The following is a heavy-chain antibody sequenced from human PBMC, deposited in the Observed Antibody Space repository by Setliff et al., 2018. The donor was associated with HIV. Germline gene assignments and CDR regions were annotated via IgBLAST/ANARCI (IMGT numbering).Heavy chain of an antibody. J-gene: IGHJ4*02. V-gene: IGHV4-34*01. CDR3: SRETEAGTFDY. CDR1: GGSFSGYY. Sequence: PSETLSLTCAVYGGSFSGYYWSWVRQPPGEGLEWIGEINHRGSTNDNPSLKSRVSVSADTSKTQFSPKVRSVTAADTAVYYCSRETEAGTFDYWGQGTLVTVSS. CDR2: INHRGST. D-gene: IGHD6-19*01.